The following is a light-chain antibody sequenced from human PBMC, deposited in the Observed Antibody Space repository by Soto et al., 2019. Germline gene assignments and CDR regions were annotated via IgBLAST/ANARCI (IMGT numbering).Light chain of an antibody. J-gene: IGKJ1*01. CDR3: QKYNNWPQRK. CDR1: QSISSW. CDR2: DAS. V-gene: IGKV1-5*01. Sequence: DIQMTQSPSTLSASVGYRVTITCRASQSISSWLAWYQKKPGKAPKLMIYDASSLESGVPSTFSGSGSGTDFTLPIRRLKSADFAAYYCQKYNNWPQRKFGNGHKVAIK.